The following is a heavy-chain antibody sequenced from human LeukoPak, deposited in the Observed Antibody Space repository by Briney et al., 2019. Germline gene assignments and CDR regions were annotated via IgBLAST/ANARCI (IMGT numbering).Heavy chain of an antibody. D-gene: IGHD2-2*01. J-gene: IGHJ5*02. Sequence: PGGSLRLSCAASGFTFRSYSMNWVRQARGKGLEWGSYISSSSSYIYYADSVKGRFTISRDNAKNSLYLQMNSLRAEDTAVYYCARDKSSTSLHWFDPWGQGTLVTVSS. CDR2: ISSSSSYI. V-gene: IGHV3-21*01. CDR1: GFTFRSYS. CDR3: ARDKSSTSLHWFDP.